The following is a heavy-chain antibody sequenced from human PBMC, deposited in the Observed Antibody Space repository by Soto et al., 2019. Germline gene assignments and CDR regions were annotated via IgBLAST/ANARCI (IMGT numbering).Heavy chain of an antibody. CDR2: IYYTGKT. J-gene: IGHJ4*02. D-gene: IGHD2-21*01. V-gene: IGHV4-31*03. CDR1: GCSLSSGGYY. CDR3: ARVFAGSFEY. Sequence: TLSLTCTVSGCSLSSGGYYWSWLRQLPGKGLEWIGYIYYTGKTYYNPALKSRLAMSVDTSKNQFSLKLSSVTAADSALYYCARVFAGSFEYWGKGTLVTVSS.